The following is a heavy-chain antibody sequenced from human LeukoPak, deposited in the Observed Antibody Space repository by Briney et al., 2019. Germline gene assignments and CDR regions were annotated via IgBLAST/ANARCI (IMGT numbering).Heavy chain of an antibody. D-gene: IGHD3-10*01. CDR3: AREKLQWFGAKFPDAFDI. Sequence: GGSLRLSCAAYGFSLSGYWMSWVRQAPGKGLEWVANIKQDGSEKYYVDSVKGRFTISRDNAKNSLYLQMNSLRAEDTAVYYCAREKLQWFGAKFPDAFDIWGQGTMVTVSS. V-gene: IGHV3-7*01. CDR2: IKQDGSEK. CDR1: GFSLSGYW. J-gene: IGHJ3*02.